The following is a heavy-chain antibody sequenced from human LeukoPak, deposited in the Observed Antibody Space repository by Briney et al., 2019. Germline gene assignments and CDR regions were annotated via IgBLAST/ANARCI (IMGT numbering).Heavy chain of an antibody. CDR1: GFTVSSNY. CDR3: ARDWGDY. CDR2: INHSGST. V-gene: IGHV4-34*01. Sequence: NAGGSLRLSCAASGFTVSSNYMSWIRQPPGKGLEWIGEINHSGSTNYNPSLKSRVTISVDTSKNQFSLKLSSVTAADTAVYYCARDWGDYWGQGTLVTVSS. D-gene: IGHD3-16*01. J-gene: IGHJ4*02.